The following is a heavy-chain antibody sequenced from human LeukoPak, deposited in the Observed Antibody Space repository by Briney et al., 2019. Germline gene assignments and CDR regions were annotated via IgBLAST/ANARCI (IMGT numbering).Heavy chain of an antibody. CDR3: VRGTGY. CDR2: IWYDGSNK. J-gene: IGHJ4*02. CDR1: GFTFSSYG. V-gene: IGHV3-33*01. Sequence: PGGSLRLACAASGFTFSSYGMHWVRQAPGKGLEWVAVIWYDGSNKYYADSVKGRFTISRDNSKNTLYLQMSSLRADDTAVYYCVRGTGYWGQGTLVTVSS. D-gene: IGHD3/OR15-3a*01.